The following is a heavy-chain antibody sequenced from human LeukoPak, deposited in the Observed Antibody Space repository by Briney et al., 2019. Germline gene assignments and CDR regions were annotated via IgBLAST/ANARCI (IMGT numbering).Heavy chain of an antibody. J-gene: IGHJ6*03. V-gene: IGHV3-23*01. CDR1: GFTFSDYY. Sequence: PGGSLRLSCAASGFTFSDYYMSWIRQAPGKGLEWVSAISGSGGSTYYADSVKGRFTISRDNSKNTLYLQMDSLRAEDTAVYYGAKGGNLGYYYSMDVWGKGTTVTVSS. D-gene: IGHD4-23*01. CDR3: AKGGNLGYYYSMDV. CDR2: ISGSGGST.